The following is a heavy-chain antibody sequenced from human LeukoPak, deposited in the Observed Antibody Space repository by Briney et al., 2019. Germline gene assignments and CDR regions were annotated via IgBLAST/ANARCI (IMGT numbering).Heavy chain of an antibody. CDR3: AKDPRQLRYCGGDCYGDY. J-gene: IGHJ4*02. Sequence: GGSLILSCAASGFTFSSCDMSWVRQAPGKGLEWVSAISGSGGSTDYANSVKGRFTISRDNSKNTLYLQMNSLRAEDTAVYYCAKDPRQLRYCGGDCYGDYWGQGTLVTVSS. D-gene: IGHD2-21*02. CDR1: GFTFSSCD. V-gene: IGHV3-23*01. CDR2: ISGSGGST.